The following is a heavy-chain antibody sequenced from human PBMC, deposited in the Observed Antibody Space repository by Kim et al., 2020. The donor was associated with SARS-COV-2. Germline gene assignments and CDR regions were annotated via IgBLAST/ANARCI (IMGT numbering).Heavy chain of an antibody. CDR3: ARSPRYQYYYDSSGYYQHGYYFDY. D-gene: IGHD3-22*01. J-gene: IGHJ4*02. Sequence: SETLSLTCAVYGGSFSGYYWSWIRQPPGKGLEWIGEINHSGSTNYNPSLKSRVTISVDTSKNQFSLKLSSVTAADTAVYYCARSPRYQYYYDSSGYYQHGYYFDYWGQGTLVTVSS. CDR2: INHSGST. V-gene: IGHV4-34*01. CDR1: GGSFSGYY.